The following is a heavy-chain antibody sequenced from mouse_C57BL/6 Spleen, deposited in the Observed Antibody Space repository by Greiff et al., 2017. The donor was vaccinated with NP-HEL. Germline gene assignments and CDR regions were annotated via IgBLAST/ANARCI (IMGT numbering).Heavy chain of an antibody. J-gene: IGHJ1*03. CDR1: GFTFSDYG. CDR2: ISSGSSTI. V-gene: IGHV5-17*01. CDR3: ARVSYYSNYDWYFDV. D-gene: IGHD2-5*01. Sequence: DVKLVESGGGLVKPGGSLKLSCAASGFTFSDYGMHWVRQAPEKGLEWVAYISSGSSTIYYADTVKGRFTISRDNAKNTLFLQMTSLRSEDTAMYYCARVSYYSNYDWYFDVWGTGTTVTVSS.